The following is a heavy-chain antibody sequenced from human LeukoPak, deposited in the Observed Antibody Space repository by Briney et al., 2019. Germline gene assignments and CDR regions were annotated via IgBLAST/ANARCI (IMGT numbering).Heavy chain of an antibody. J-gene: IGHJ4*02. V-gene: IGHV3-30*02. D-gene: IGHD3-3*01. CDR1: GFSFNSYG. CDR3: ARATIFGVVIDY. Sequence: GGSLRLSCAASGFSFNSYGMHWVRQAPGKGLEWVAFIRYDGSNKYYADFLKGRFTISRDNSKNTLYLQMNSLRAEDTAVYYCARATIFGVVIDYWGQGTLVTVSS. CDR2: IRYDGSNK.